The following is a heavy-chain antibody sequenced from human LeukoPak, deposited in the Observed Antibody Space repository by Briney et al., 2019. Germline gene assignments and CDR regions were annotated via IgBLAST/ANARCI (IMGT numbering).Heavy chain of an antibody. CDR2: INPDNGGP. CDR3: VRESRGILNYFDF. CDR1: GYTFTDYY. J-gene: IGHJ4*02. D-gene: IGHD3-22*01. Sequence: ASVKVSCKASGYTFTDYYMHWVRQAPGQGLEWMGWINPDNGGPNYAQKFQGRVTMTRDTSITTAYMELSWLRSDDTAVYYCVRESRGILNYFDFWGQGTLVTVSS. V-gene: IGHV1-2*02.